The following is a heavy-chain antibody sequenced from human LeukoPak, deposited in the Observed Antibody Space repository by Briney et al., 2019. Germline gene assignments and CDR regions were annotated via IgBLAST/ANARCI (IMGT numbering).Heavy chain of an antibody. CDR2: INSDGSST. D-gene: IGHD2-2*01. CDR3: ARDQPVYCSSTSCYGYEGYYYYGMDV. CDR1: GFTFSSYW. Sequence: GGSLRLSCAASGFTFSSYWMHWVRQAPGKGLVWVSRINSDGSSTSYADSVKGRFTISRDNAKNTLYLQMNSLRAEDTAVFYCARDQPVYCSSTSCYGYEGYYYYGMDVWGKGTTVTVSS. V-gene: IGHV3-74*01. J-gene: IGHJ6*04.